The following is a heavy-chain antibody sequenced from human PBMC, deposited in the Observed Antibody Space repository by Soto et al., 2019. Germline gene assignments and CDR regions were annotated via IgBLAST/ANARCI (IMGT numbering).Heavy chain of an antibody. J-gene: IGHJ4*02. CDR2: ISGSGGST. Sequence: GGSLRLSCAASGFTFSSYAMSWVRQAPGKGLEWVSAISGSGGSTYYADSVKGRFTISRDNSKNTLYLQMNSLRAEDTAVYYCAKVPSYYDSSGYYFDYWGQGTLVTVSS. D-gene: IGHD3-22*01. CDR1: GFTFSSYA. CDR3: AKVPSYYDSSGYYFDY. V-gene: IGHV3-23*01.